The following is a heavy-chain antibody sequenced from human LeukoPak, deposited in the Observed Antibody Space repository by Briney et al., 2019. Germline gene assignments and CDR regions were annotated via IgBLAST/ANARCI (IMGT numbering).Heavy chain of an antibody. Sequence: PGGSLRLSCAASGFTFSTYAMSWVRQAPGKGLEWVSVISASGGSTYNADSVKGRFTISRDNSKNTLYLQMNSLRAEDTAVYYCAKGYYDSSGFDYWGQGTLVTVSS. J-gene: IGHJ4*02. V-gene: IGHV3-23*01. CDR2: ISASGGST. CDR1: GFTFSTYA. CDR3: AKGYYDSSGFDY. D-gene: IGHD3-22*01.